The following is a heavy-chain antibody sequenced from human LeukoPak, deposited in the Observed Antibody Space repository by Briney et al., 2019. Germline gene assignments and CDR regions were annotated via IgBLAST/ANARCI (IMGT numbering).Heavy chain of an antibody. CDR2: INSDGSEG. Sequence: GSLRLSCAVSGFTFSGFWMSWSPQAPGKGLEWVASINSDGSEGYYADVVKGRFTISRDNAKNSLYLQINSLRAEDTAVYYCARSSYSSSSSVWGQGTMVTVSS. D-gene: IGHD6-6*01. J-gene: IGHJ3*01. V-gene: IGHV3-7*03. CDR3: ARSSYSSSSSV. CDR1: GFTFSGFW.